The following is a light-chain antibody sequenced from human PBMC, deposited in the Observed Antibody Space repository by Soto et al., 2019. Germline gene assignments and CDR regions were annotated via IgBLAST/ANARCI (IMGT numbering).Light chain of an antibody. V-gene: IGKV3-20*01. CDR2: GAS. Sequence: EIVLTQSPGTLSLSPGERATLSCRASQSVSSSYLAWYQQKPGQAPRLLIYGASSRATGIPDRFSGSGSGTDFTLTISTLEPEDFAVYYCQPYGSSLFTFGPGTKVDIK. J-gene: IGKJ3*01. CDR1: QSVSSSY. CDR3: QPYGSSLFT.